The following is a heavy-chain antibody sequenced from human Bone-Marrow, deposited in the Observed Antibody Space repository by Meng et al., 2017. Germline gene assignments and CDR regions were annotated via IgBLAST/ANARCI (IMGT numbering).Heavy chain of an antibody. CDR2: ICYGGST. Sequence: GSLRLSCTVSGDSISNYYWSWIRQPPGKGLEWIGYICYGGSTIYNPSLRSRVTIFQDTSNNHLSLKLSSVTAADTAVYYCARVSIGEIGELGHLDSWGQGTLVTVSS. D-gene: IGHD3-10*01. J-gene: IGHJ4*02. CDR3: ARVSIGEIGELGHLDS. CDR1: GDSISNYY. V-gene: IGHV4-59*01.